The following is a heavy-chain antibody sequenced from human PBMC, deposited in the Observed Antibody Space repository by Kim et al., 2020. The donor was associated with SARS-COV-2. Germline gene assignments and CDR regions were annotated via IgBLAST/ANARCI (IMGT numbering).Heavy chain of an antibody. J-gene: IGHJ6*02. D-gene: IGHD6-19*01. CDR3: AAVAGPVFGDYYYYGMDV. V-gene: IGHV3-23*01. Sequence: GGSLRLSCAASGFTFSSYAMSWVRQAPGKGLEWVSAISGSGGSTYYADSVKGRFTISRDNSKNTLYLQMNSLRAEDTAVYYCAAVAGPVFGDYYYYGMDVWGQGTTVTVSS. CDR2: ISGSGGST. CDR1: GFTFSSYA.